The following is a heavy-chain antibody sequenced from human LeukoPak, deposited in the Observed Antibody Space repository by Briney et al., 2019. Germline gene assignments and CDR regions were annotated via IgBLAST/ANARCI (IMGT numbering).Heavy chain of an antibody. J-gene: IGHJ4*02. D-gene: IGHD6-13*01. CDR3: AKESIVVAGNVTYLHY. CDR2: MSGSGGST. Sequence: PGGTLRLSCAASGFTFSIYAMSWVRQAPGKGLEWVSAMSGSGGSTYYADSVKARFSIPRATSKTTLYVQMNSLRTEDTAVYYCAKESIVVAGNVTYLHYWAQGTLVTVSS. CDR1: GFTFSIYA. V-gene: IGHV3-23*01.